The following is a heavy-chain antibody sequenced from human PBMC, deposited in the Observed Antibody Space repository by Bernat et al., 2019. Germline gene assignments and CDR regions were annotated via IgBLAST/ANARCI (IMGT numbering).Heavy chain of an antibody. J-gene: IGHJ4*02. CDR1: GFTFSSYA. CDR3: AKSGDGYNKRGG. V-gene: IGHV3-23*01. D-gene: IGHD5-12*01. CDR2: ISGSGGST. Sequence: EVQRLESGGGLVQPGGSLRLSCAASGFTFSSYAISGVRQAQGKGLEWVSAISGSGGSTYYADSVKGRFTISRDNSKNTLYLQMNSLRAEDTAVYYCAKSGDGYNKRGGWGQGTLVTVSS.